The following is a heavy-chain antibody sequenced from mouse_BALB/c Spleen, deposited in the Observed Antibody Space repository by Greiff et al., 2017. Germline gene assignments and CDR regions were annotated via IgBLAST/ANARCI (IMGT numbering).Heavy chain of an antibody. CDR3: ARKNGSYAMDY. J-gene: IGHJ4*01. CDR1: GYAFSSYW. V-gene: IGHV1-80*01. CDR2: IYPGDGDT. D-gene: IGHD1-2*01. Sequence: QVQLQQSGAELVRPGSSVKISCKASGYAFSSYWMNWVKQRPGQGLEWIGQIYPGDGDTNYNGKFKGKATLTADKSSSTAYMQLSSLTSEDSAVYFCARKNGSYAMDYWGQGTSVTVSS.